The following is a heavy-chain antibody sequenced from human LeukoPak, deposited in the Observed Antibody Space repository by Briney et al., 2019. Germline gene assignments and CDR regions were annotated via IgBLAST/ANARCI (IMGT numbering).Heavy chain of an antibody. CDR3: SRFYSSGWASGAFDI. Sequence: GGSLRLSCTASGFTFSDYAMSWVRQAPGKGLEWIGFIRNKPNGETTEYAASVKGRFTISRDDSKSIAHLQMNSLKSEDTAVYYCSRFYSSGWASGAFDIWGQGKMVTVSS. J-gene: IGHJ3*02. CDR1: GFTFSDYA. D-gene: IGHD3-22*01. V-gene: IGHV3-49*04. CDR2: IRNKPNGETT.